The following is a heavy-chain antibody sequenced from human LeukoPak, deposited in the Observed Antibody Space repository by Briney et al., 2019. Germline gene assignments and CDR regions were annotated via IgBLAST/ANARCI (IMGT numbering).Heavy chain of an antibody. CDR1: GFTFSSYA. D-gene: IGHD2-2*01. Sequence: GGSLRLPCAASGFTFSSYAMHWVRQAPGKGLEWVAVISYDGSNKYYADSVKGRFTISRDNSKNTLYLQMNSLRAEDTAVYYCASPLGYYCSSTSCSKGDYWGQGTLVTVSS. CDR3: ASPLGYYCSSTSCSKGDY. CDR2: ISYDGSNK. J-gene: IGHJ4*02. V-gene: IGHV3-30-3*01.